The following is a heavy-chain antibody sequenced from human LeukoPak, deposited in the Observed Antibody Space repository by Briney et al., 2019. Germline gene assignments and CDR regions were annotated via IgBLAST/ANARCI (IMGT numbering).Heavy chain of an antibody. D-gene: IGHD2-15*01. CDR3: AKGHYSNA. CDR2: IREDGSPK. J-gene: IGHJ5*02. V-gene: IGHV3-7*01. Sequence: GGSLRLSCAASGFSFSTFWMGWVRQAPGQGLEWVANIREDGSPKYYVDSVKGRFTISRDNAKNSLYLQMSSLRVEDTAVYYCAKGHYSNAWGQGTLVTVPS. CDR1: GFSFSTFW.